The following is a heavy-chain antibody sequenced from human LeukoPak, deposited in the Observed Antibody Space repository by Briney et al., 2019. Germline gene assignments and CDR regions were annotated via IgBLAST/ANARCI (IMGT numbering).Heavy chain of an antibody. V-gene: IGHV1-8*01. CDR1: GYTFTSYD. Sequence: ASVKVSCKASGYTFTSYDINWVRQATGQGLEWMGWMNPNSGNTGYAQKFQGRVTMTRNNSISTAYMELSSLRSEDTAVYYCARALFRSGSYYFLLFGYWGQGTLVTVSS. D-gene: IGHD3-10*01. J-gene: IGHJ4*02. CDR3: ARALFRSGSYYFLLFGY. CDR2: MNPNSGNT.